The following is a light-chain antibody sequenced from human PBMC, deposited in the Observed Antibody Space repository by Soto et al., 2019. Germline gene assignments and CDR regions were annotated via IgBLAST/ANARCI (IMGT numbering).Light chain of an antibody. CDR1: QSVSIN. V-gene: IGKV3-15*01. Sequence: EIVMTQSPATLSVSPGERATLSCRASQSVSINLAWYQRKPGQAPRLLIYGASTRATGIPARFSGSGSGTEFTLTISSLQSEDFAVYYCNKYNNWSMWPFGQGTNLDIK. CDR2: GAS. CDR3: NKYNNWSMWP. J-gene: IGKJ1*01.